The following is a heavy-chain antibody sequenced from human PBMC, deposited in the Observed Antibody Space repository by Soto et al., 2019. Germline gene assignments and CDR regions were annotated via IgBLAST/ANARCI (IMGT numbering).Heavy chain of an antibody. CDR2: ISYDGSNK. J-gene: IGHJ6*02. V-gene: IGHV3-30-3*01. D-gene: IGHD1-26*01. CDR3: ARFVSGSYYQDYYYGMDV. CDR1: GFTFSSYA. Sequence: QVQLVESGGGVVQPGRSLRLSCAASGFTFSSYAMHWVRQAPGKGLEWVAVISYDGSNKYYADSVKGRFTISRDNSKNTLYLQMNSLRAEDTAVYYCARFVSGSYYQDYYYGMDVWGQGTTVTVSS.